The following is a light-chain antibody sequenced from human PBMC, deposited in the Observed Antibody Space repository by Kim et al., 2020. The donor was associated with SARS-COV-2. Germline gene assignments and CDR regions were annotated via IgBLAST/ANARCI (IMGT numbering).Light chain of an antibody. J-gene: IGLJ2*01. CDR2: QDS. CDR1: NLGDKY. V-gene: IGLV3-1*01. CDR3: QAWDSSLVV. Sequence: SYELTQPPSVSVSPGQTASITCSGDNLGDKYACWYQQRPGQSPVLVIYQDSKRPSGNPERFSGSNSGNTATLTISGTQAMDEADYYCQAWDSSLVVFGGGTQLTVL.